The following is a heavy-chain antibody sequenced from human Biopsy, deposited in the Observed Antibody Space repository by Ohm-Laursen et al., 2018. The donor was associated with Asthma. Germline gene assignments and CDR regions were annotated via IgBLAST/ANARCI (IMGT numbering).Heavy chain of an antibody. CDR3: AKDVFPGWELRRGPDY. D-gene: IGHD1-26*01. CDR2: TSFDGSNK. Sequence: SLRLSCTASGFTFSNYGMHWVRQAPGKGLDWVAVTSFDGSNKNYTDSVKGRFTIPRDNSRNTLHLQMNSLRAEDTAVYYCAKDVFPGWELRRGPDYWGQGTLVTVSS. J-gene: IGHJ4*02. V-gene: IGHV3-30*18. CDR1: GFTFSNYG.